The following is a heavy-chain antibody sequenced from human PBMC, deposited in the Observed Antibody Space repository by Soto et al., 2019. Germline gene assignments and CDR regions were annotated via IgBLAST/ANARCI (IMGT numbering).Heavy chain of an antibody. J-gene: IGHJ3*02. D-gene: IGHD4-17*01. CDR2: ISSTGDST. Sequence: GGSLRLSCAAPGFIFSTYAMNWVRQAPGKGLEWVSAISSTGDSTYYAESVRGRFSISRDNSINTLFLQMSSLRTEDTAVYYCAHPRGYGVFDAVDIWGQGXMVTVSS. V-gene: IGHV3-23*01. CDR3: AHPRGYGVFDAVDI. CDR1: GFIFSTYA.